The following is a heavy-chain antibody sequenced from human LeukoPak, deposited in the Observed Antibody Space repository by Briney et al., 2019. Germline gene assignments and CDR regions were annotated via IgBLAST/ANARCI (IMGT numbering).Heavy chain of an antibody. CDR1: GSTFSDQY. V-gene: IGHV3-72*01. Sequence: GGSLRLSCAASGSTFSDQYMDWVRQAPGKGLQWVGRIGNKASRYTTEYAASVQGRFTISRDDSKSSLYLQMNSLRAEDTGLYYCTRETGATDSWGQGALVTVSS. CDR2: IGNKASRYTT. J-gene: IGHJ4*02. CDR3: TRETGATDS. D-gene: IGHD1-26*01.